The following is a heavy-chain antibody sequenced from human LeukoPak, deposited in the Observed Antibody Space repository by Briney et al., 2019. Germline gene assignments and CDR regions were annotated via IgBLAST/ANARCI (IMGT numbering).Heavy chain of an antibody. V-gene: IGHV4-59*08. CDR1: GGSIGSNY. CDR3: AKYGNSGWVIDN. D-gene: IGHD6-19*01. CDR2: IYYTGGT. J-gene: IGHJ4*02. Sequence: SATLSLTCTVSGGSIGSNYWTWIRQPPGKGLEYIGYIYYTGGTNYNPSLKSRVTISVDTSKNQFSLRLSSVTAADRAVYFCAKYGNSGWVIDNWGQGTLVTVSS.